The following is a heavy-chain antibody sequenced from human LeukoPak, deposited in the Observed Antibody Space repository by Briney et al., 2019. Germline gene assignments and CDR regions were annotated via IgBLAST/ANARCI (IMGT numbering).Heavy chain of an antibody. V-gene: IGHV3-53*01. CDR3: AKDRGGLSLFDY. D-gene: IGHD3-10*01. Sequence: GGSLRLSCAASGFVVSSKYMTWVRLAPGRGPEWVSLMLQGGSTYYADSVKGRFTVSRDNSKSTVYFQMNGLRVEDTAVYYCAKDRGGLSLFDYWGRGTLVTVSS. CDR2: MLQGGST. J-gene: IGHJ4*02. CDR1: GFVVSSKY.